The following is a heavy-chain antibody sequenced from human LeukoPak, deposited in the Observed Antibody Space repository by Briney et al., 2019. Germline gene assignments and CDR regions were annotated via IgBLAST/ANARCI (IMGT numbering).Heavy chain of an antibody. V-gene: IGHV3-23*01. CDR1: GFTFSSYA. CDR2: ISGSGGST. CDR3: AKVPSFLEDS. J-gene: IGHJ4*02. Sequence: PGGSLRLSCAASGFTFSSYAMSWVRQAPGKGLEWVSAISGSGGSTYYADSVKGRFTISRDNSKNTLYLQMNSLGAEDSAVYYCAKVPSFLEDSWGQGTLVTVSS. D-gene: IGHD3-16*02.